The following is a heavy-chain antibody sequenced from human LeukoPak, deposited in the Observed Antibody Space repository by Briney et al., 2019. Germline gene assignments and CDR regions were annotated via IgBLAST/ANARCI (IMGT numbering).Heavy chain of an antibody. V-gene: IGHV3-30-3*01. J-gene: IGHJ3*02. D-gene: IGHD6-19*01. CDR2: ISYDGDNK. CDR3: ARAPRSMAVAAFDM. Sequence: PGGSLRLSCAASGFSFSSYVMHWVRQAPGKGLEWVAVISYDGDNKYYTDSVKGRFTISRDNSKNTLYLQMNSLRPEDTAVYYCARAPRSMAVAAFDMWGQGKMVTVSS. CDR1: GFSFSSYV.